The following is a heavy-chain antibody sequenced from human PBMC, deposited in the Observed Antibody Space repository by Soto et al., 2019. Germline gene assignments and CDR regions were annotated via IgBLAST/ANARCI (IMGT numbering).Heavy chain of an antibody. CDR1: GNTLTGYY. Sequence: QVQLVQSGAEVKKPGASVKVSCKASGNTLTGYYMHWVRQAPGQGLEWMGWINPNSGGTNYAQKFHGRVTVTRDTSITTAYMELSRLRSDDTAVYYCARDSSYDVLTGYSMNAFNIWGQGTMVTVSS. J-gene: IGHJ3*02. CDR2: INPNSGGT. V-gene: IGHV1-2*02. D-gene: IGHD3-9*01. CDR3: ARDSSYDVLTGYSMNAFNI.